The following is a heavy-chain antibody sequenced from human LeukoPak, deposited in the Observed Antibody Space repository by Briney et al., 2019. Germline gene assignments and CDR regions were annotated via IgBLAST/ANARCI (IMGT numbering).Heavy chain of an antibody. Sequence: ASVKVSCKASGYTFTSYDINWVRQATGQGLEWMGWMNPNSGNTGYAQKFQGRVTMTRNTSISTAYMELSSLRSEDTAVYYCARGTYYYDSSGSPPDAFDIWGQGTMVTVSS. D-gene: IGHD3-22*01. CDR3: ARGTYYYDSSGSPPDAFDI. V-gene: IGHV1-8*01. CDR1: GYTFTSYD. CDR2: MNPNSGNT. J-gene: IGHJ3*02.